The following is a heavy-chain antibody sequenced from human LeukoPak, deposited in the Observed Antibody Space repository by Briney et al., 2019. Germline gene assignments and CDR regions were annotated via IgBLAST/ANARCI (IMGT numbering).Heavy chain of an antibody. D-gene: IGHD6-19*01. CDR2: IYHSGGT. J-gene: IGHJ4*02. V-gene: IGHV4-38-2*01. CDR3: ARPLYSSGLDY. Sequence: PSETLSLTCAVSGYSISSGYYWGRIREPPGKGLERIGSIYHSGGTYYNPSLKSRVTISVDTSKNQFSLKLSSVTAADTAVYYCARPLYSSGLDYWGQGTLVTVSS. CDR1: GYSISSGYY.